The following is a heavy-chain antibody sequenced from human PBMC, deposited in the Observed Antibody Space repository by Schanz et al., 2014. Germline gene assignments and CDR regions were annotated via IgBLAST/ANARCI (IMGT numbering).Heavy chain of an antibody. CDR1: GFTFFGSFA. Sequence: EVQLLESGGGLVQPGGSLRLSCVASGFTFFGSFAMSWVRQAPGKGLDWVSAISGSGSSTYYADSVKGRFTISRDNSKNTLYLQMNNLRAEDTAVYYCAKHVRSLTGNDYWGQGTLVTVSP. J-gene: IGHJ4*02. D-gene: IGHD3-9*01. CDR2: ISGSGSST. CDR3: AKHVRSLTGNDY. V-gene: IGHV3-23*01.